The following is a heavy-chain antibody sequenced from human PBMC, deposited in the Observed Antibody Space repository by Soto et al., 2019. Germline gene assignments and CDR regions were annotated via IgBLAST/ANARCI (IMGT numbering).Heavy chain of an antibody. Sequence: SVKVSCKASGGTFSSYTISWVRQAPGQGLEWMGRIIPILGIANYAQKFQGRVTITADKSTSTAYMELSSLRSEDTAVYYCARDLGSSSWYPYYYYYTDVWGKGTTVTVSS. CDR1: GGTFSSYT. CDR3: ARDLGSSSWYPYYYYYTDV. V-gene: IGHV1-69*04. D-gene: IGHD6-13*01. CDR2: IIPILGIA. J-gene: IGHJ6*03.